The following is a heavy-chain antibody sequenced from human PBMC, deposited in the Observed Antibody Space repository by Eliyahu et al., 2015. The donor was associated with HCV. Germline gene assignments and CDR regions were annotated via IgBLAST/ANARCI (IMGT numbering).Heavy chain of an antibody. J-gene: IGHJ3*02. D-gene: IGHD3-22*01. Sequence: GRFTISRDNSKNTLYLQMNSLRAEDTAVYYCARALGYYYDSSGYYGSAFDIWGQGTMVTVSS. CDR3: ARALGYYYDSSGYYGSAFDI. V-gene: IGHV3-30*07.